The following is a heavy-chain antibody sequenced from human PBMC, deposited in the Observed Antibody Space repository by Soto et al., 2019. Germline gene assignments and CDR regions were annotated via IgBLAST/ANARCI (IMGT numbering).Heavy chain of an antibody. D-gene: IGHD6-19*01. CDR1: GYSFTSYW. Sequence: GESLKISCKGSGYSFTSYWIGWVRQMPGKGLEWMGIIYPGDSDTRYSPSFQGQVTISADKSISTAYLQWSSLKASDTAMYHRARNWLEVAGTGARYYWGQGTLGTVSS. CDR2: IYPGDSDT. CDR3: ARNWLEVAGTGARYY. V-gene: IGHV5-51*01. J-gene: IGHJ4*02.